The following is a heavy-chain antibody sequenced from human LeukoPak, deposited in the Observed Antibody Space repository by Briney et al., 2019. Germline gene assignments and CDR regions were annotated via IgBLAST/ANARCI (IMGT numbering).Heavy chain of an antibody. V-gene: IGHV5-51*01. J-gene: IGHJ4*02. Sequence: GESLKISYKGSGXIFTSYWIVWVRQTPGEGLEWMGMINPADSDLRYSPSFQGQVMLSVDTSVSTAYLQWSSLTISDTAMYYCARRPARTGASFDSWGQGTLVTVSS. CDR3: ARRPARTGASFDS. CDR2: INPADSDL. D-gene: IGHD1/OR15-1a*01. CDR1: GXIFTSYW.